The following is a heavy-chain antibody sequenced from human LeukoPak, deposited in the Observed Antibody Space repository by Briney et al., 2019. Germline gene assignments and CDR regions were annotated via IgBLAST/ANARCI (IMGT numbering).Heavy chain of an antibody. V-gene: IGHV4-59*01. J-gene: IGHJ4*02. D-gene: IGHD6-13*01. CDR1: GGSISSYY. CDR3: ARGPQAGNFDY. Sequence: SETLSLTCTVSGGSISSYYWSWIRQPPGKGLEWIGYIYFSGSTNYNPSLKSRVTISVDTSKDQFSLKLNSVTAADTAVYYCARGPQAGNFDYWGQGTLVTVSS. CDR2: IYFSGST.